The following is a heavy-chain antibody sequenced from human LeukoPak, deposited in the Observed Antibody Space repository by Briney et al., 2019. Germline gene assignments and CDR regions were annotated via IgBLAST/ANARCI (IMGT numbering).Heavy chain of an antibody. D-gene: IGHD1-1*01. Sequence: GGSLRLSCAASGFPFSGYWMTWVRQAPGRGLEWVATIKEDGSEAYFGDSVKGRFAISRDNAKNSLYLQMNSLRAEDTAVYYCARDSPGYLAYDSWGQGTLVTVSS. V-gene: IGHV3-7*04. CDR1: GFPFSGYW. J-gene: IGHJ4*02. CDR3: ARDSPGYLAYDS. CDR2: IKEDGSEA.